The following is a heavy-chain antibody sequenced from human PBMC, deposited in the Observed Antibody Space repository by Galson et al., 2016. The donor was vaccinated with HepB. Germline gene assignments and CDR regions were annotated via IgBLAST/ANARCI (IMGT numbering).Heavy chain of an antibody. Sequence: SETLSLTCTVSGGSISSYYWSWIRQPPGKGLEWIGYIYYSGSTYYKPSLKSRVIISVDTSKNQFSLKLSSVTAADTAVYYCATSSGYYGTLFWGQGTLVTVSS. CDR3: ATSSGYYGTLF. D-gene: IGHD3-22*01. CDR1: GGSISSYY. J-gene: IGHJ4*02. V-gene: IGHV4-59*01. CDR2: IYYSGST.